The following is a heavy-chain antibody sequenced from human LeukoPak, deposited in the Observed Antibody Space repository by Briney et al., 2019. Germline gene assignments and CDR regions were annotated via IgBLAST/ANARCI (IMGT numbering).Heavy chain of an antibody. V-gene: IGHV4-30-4*08. J-gene: IGHJ6*04. CDR1: GGSISSGGYS. Sequence: SETLSLTCAVSGGSISSGGYSWSWIRQPPGKGLEWIGYMYYSGSTYYNPSLKSRVTISVDTSKNQFSLKLSSVTAADTAVYYCASFDRYSYGMDVWGKGTTVTVSS. CDR3: ASFDRYSYGMDV. CDR2: MYYSGST.